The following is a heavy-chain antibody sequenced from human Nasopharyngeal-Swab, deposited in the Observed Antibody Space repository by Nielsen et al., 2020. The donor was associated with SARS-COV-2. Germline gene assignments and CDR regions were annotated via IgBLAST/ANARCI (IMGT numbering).Heavy chain of an antibody. CDR1: GGSISSYY. V-gene: IGHV4-59*05. J-gene: IGHJ6*02. CDR3: ARKSGYGSGSYLYYYGMDV. CDR2: IYYSGST. D-gene: IGHD3-10*01. Sequence: SETLSLTCTVSGGSISSYYWSWIRQPPGKGLEWIGSIYYSGSTYYNPSLKSRVTISVDTSKNQFSLKLSSVTAADTAVYYCARKSGYGSGSYLYYYGMDVWGQGTTVTVSS.